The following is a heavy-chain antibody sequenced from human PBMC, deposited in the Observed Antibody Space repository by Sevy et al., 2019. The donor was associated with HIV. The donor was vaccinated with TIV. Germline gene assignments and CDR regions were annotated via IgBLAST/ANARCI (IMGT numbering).Heavy chain of an antibody. D-gene: IGHD1-26*01. CDR2: IYYNGHI. J-gene: IGHJ4*02. Sequence: SETLSLTCTVSGGSITSLYWNWIRQPPGKGLEWIANIYYNGHINYNPSLKSQVTLSLSTSKNQFSLRLSSVTAADTAMYYCAGENAWGRGYSWGQGTLVTVSS. V-gene: IGHV4-59*08. CDR3: AGENAWGRGYS. CDR1: GGSITSLY.